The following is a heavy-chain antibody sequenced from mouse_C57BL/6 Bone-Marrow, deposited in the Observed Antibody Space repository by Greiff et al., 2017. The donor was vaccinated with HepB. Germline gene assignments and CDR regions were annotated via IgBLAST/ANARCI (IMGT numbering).Heavy chain of an antibody. CDR2: IDPSDSYT. CDR1: GYTFTSYW. J-gene: IGHJ1*03. Sequence: VQLQQPGAELVMPGASVKLSCKASGYTFTSYWMHWVKQRPGQGLEWIGEIDPSDSYTNYNQKFKGKSTLTVDKSSSTAYMQLSSLTSEDSAVYNCASTPKRYFDDWGTGTTVTVSS. CDR3: ASTPKRYFDD. V-gene: IGHV1-69*01.